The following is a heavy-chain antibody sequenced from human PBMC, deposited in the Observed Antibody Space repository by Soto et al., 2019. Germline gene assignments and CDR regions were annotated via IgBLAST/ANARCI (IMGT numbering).Heavy chain of an antibody. CDR1: GFTFSNAW. CDR2: IKSKTDGGTT. J-gene: IGHJ3*02. Sequence: EVQLVESGGGLVKPGGSLRLSCGASGFTFSNAWMNWVRQAPGKGLEWVGRIKSKTDGGTTDYATPVKGRFTISRAESNNTLYLNMNSVTTEDRTVYYCTTAFDIWGQGTMDTIS. V-gene: IGHV3-15*07. CDR3: TTAFDI.